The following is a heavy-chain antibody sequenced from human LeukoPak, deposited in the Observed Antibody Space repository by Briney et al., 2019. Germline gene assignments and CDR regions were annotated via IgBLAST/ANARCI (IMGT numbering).Heavy chain of an antibody. V-gene: IGHV3-23*01. CDR1: GFTFSSYA. Sequence: GGSLRLSCAASGFTFSSYAMSWVRQAPGKGLEWVSAISGSGGSTYYADSVKGRFTIPRDNSKNTLYLQMNSLRAEDTAVYYCAKGYDSNSFYFDYWGQGTLVTVSS. D-gene: IGHD4-4*01. CDR2: ISGSGGST. CDR3: AKGYDSNSFYFDY. J-gene: IGHJ4*02.